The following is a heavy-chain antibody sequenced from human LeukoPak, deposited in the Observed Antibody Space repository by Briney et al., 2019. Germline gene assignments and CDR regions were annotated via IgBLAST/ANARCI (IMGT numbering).Heavy chain of an antibody. V-gene: IGHV3-23*01. CDR1: GFTFSSYA. Sequence: PGGSLRLSCAASGFTFSSYAMHWVRQAPGKGLEWVSAISGSGGSTYYADSVKGRFTISRDNAKNSLYLQMNSLRAEDTAVYYCARSPLGYCSGGSCHDYWGQGTLVTVSS. J-gene: IGHJ4*02. D-gene: IGHD2-15*01. CDR3: ARSPLGYCSGGSCHDY. CDR2: ISGSGGST.